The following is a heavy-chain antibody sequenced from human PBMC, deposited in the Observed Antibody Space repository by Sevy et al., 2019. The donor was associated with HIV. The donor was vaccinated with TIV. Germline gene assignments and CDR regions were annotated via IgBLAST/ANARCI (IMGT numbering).Heavy chain of an antibody. CDR1: EFTFSSYG. Sequence: GGSLRLSCAASEFTFSSYGMHWVRQAPGKGLEWVAVISYDGSNKYYADSVKGRFTISRDNSKNTLYLQMNSLRAEDTAVYYCAKPKYYYGSGSYYNWGQGTLVTVSS. CDR2: ISYDGSNK. J-gene: IGHJ4*02. D-gene: IGHD3-10*01. CDR3: AKPKYYYGSGSYYN. V-gene: IGHV3-30*18.